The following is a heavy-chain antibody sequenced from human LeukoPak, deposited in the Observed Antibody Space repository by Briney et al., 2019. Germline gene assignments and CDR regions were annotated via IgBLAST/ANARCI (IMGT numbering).Heavy chain of an antibody. D-gene: IGHD1-26*01. J-gene: IGHJ3*02. CDR3: TRVGARGAFDI. Sequence: GGSLRLSCTASGFTFGDYAMSWVRQAPGKGLEWVGFIRSKAYGGTTEYAASVKGRFTISRDDSKSIAYLQMNSLKTEDTAVYYCTRVGARGAFDIWGQGTMVTVSS. CDR1: GFTFGDYA. CDR2: IRSKAYGGTT. V-gene: IGHV3-49*04.